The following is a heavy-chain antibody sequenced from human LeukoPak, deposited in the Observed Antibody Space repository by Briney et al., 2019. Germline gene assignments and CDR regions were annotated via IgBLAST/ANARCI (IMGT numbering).Heavy chain of an antibody. D-gene: IGHD6-13*01. J-gene: IGHJ5*02. Sequence: GASVKVPCKASGYTFTSYDINWVPQATGQGLEWMGWMNPNTGNTGYTQKFQGRVTMPRNTSISTAYMELSSLRSEDTAVYYCARSGTRSFNWFDPWGQGTLVTVSS. CDR3: ARSGTRSFNWFDP. CDR2: MNPNTGNT. V-gene: IGHV1-8*01. CDR1: GYTFTSYD.